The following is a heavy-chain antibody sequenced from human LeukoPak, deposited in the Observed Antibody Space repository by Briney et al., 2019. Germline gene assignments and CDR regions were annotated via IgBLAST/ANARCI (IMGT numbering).Heavy chain of an antibody. Sequence: SETLSLTCTVSGDSIKSYYWHWIRQPAGKGLEWIGRISTSGTTNYNPSLQSRVTMSVDTSKNQFSLELSSVTAADTAVYYCARGDYYGSGSYGYWGQGTLVTVSS. J-gene: IGHJ4*02. CDR2: ISTSGTT. CDR1: GDSIKSYY. V-gene: IGHV4-4*07. D-gene: IGHD3-10*01. CDR3: ARGDYYGSGSYGY.